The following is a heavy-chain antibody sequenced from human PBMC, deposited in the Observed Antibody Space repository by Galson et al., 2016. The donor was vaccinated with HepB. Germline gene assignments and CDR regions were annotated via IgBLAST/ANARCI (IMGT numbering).Heavy chain of an antibody. V-gene: IGHV3-33*01. CDR2: IWFDGSKT. CDR1: GFTFNTYG. CDR3: ARDYGDCSRTSCYFFDY. D-gene: IGHD2-2*01. Sequence: SLRLSCAASGFTFNTYGMSWVRQAPGKGLEWVASIWFDGSKTYYADSVKGRLTISRDNAKNSLYLQMNSLRDEDTAVYYCARDYGDCSRTSCYFFDYWGQGTLVTVSS. J-gene: IGHJ4*02.